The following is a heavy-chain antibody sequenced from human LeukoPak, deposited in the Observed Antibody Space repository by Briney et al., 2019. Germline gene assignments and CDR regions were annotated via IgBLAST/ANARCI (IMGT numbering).Heavy chain of an antibody. CDR2: INHSGST. CDR3: ARGSRYQLLYYYYYYGMDV. Sequence: PSETLSLTCAVYGGSFSGYYWSWLRQPPGKGLEWIGEINHSGSTNYNPSLKSRVTISVETSKNQFSLKLSSVTAADTAVYYCARGSRYQLLYYYYYYGMDVWGQGTTVTVSS. J-gene: IGHJ6*02. V-gene: IGHV4-34*01. CDR1: GGSFSGYY. D-gene: IGHD2-2*02.